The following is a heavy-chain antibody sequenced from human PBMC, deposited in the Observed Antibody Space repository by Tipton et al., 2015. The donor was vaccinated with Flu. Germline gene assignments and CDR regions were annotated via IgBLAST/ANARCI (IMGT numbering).Heavy chain of an antibody. Sequence: QLVQSGPEVKKPGESLKISCKGSGYSFTSYWIGWVRQMPGKGLEWMGIIYPGDSDTRYSPSFQGQVTISADKSISTAYLQWSSLKASDTTMYYCARSYDSSGYLFDPWGQGTLVTVSS. CDR1: GYSFTSYW. V-gene: IGHV5-51*01. J-gene: IGHJ5*02. D-gene: IGHD3-22*01. CDR3: ARSYDSSGYLFDP. CDR2: IYPGDSDT.